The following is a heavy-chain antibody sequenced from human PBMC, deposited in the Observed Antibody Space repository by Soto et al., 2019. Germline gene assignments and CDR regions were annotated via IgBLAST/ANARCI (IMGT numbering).Heavy chain of an antibody. CDR3: ATGLGYRSSTSCPQSY. CDR1: GGTFSSYT. V-gene: IGHV1-69*02. Sequence: SVKVSCKASGGTFSSYTISWVRQAPGQGLEWMGRIIPILGIANYAQKFQGRVTITADKSTSTAYMELSSLRSEDTAVYYCATGLGYRSSTSCPQSYWGHGTLVTVSS. D-gene: IGHD2-2*01. J-gene: IGHJ4*01. CDR2: IIPILGIA.